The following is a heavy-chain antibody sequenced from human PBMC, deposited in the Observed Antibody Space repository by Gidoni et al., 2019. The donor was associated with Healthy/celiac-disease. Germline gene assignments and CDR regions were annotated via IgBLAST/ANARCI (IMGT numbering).Heavy chain of an antibody. Sequence: GQGLEWMGIINPSGGSTSYAQKFQGRVTMTRDTSTSTVYMELSSLRSEDTAVYYCARAPGIVFAIDYWGQGTLVTVSS. CDR2: INPSGGST. CDR3: ARAPGIVFAIDY. V-gene: IGHV1-46*01. J-gene: IGHJ4*02. D-gene: IGHD3-3*02.